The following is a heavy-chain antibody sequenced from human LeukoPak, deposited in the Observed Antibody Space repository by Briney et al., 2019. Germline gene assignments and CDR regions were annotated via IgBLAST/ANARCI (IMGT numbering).Heavy chain of an antibody. D-gene: IGHD3-22*01. Sequence: PSDTLSLTCTVSGCSISSSSYYWGRIRQPPGKELVWIGKINQSGRTNYNPSLKSRVKMSLDTSKNQFSLKLSSVTAADTAVYYCARDPGTYYYDSSGYSVDAFDIWGQGTMVTVSS. CDR3: ARDPGTYYYDSSGYSVDAFDI. CDR1: GCSISSSSYY. V-gene: IGHV4-39*07. CDR2: INQSGRT. J-gene: IGHJ3*02.